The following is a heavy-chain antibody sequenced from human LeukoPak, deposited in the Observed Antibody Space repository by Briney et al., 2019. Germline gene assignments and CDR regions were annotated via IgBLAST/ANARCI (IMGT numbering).Heavy chain of an antibody. J-gene: IGHJ4*02. CDR3: ARLSAPTYYYDSSGYYNIDY. CDR2: IYYSGST. CDR1: GGSISSSSYY. D-gene: IGHD3-22*01. Sequence: SETLSLTXTVSGGSISSSSYYWGWIRQPPGKGLEWIGSIYYSGSTYYNPSLKSRVTISVDTSKNQFSLKLSSVTAADTAVYYCARLSAPTYYYDSSGYYNIDYWGQGTLVTVSS. V-gene: IGHV4-39*01.